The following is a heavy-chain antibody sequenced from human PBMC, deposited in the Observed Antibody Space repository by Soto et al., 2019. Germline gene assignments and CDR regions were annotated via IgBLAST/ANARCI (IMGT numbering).Heavy chain of an antibody. CDR3: ARGLAYCGGDCYSEGPYYYYYGMDV. V-gene: IGHV4-31*01. Sequence: SETLSLTCTVSGGSISSGGYYWSWIRQHPGKGLEWIGYIYYSGSTYYNPSLKSLVTISVDTSKNQFSLKLSSVTAADTAVYYCARGLAYCGGDCYSEGPYYYYYGMDVWGQGTTVTVS. CDR1: GGSISSGGYY. J-gene: IGHJ6*02. D-gene: IGHD2-21*02. CDR2: IYYSGST.